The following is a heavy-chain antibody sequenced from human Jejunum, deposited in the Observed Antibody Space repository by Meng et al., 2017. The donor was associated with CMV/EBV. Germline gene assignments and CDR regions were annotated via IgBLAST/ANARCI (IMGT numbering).Heavy chain of an antibody. CDR1: GFTFSNYW. D-gene: IGHD5-12*01. J-gene: IGHJ3*02. Sequence: YGFTFSNYWMHGIRQAPGKGLVWVSRINNDGSGTVYANSVKGRFTISRDNAKKTFYLQMNSLRAEDTAVYYCAASGYDSVHAFDIWGQETVVTVSS. CDR2: INNDGSGT. V-gene: IGHV3-74*01. CDR3: AASGYDSVHAFDI.